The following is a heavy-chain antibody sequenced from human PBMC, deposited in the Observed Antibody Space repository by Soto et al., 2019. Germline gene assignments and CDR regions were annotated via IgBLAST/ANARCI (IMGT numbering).Heavy chain of an antibody. CDR3: ARSIVVVTAADY. D-gene: IGHD2-21*02. Sequence: GASGKVSSKASGYTFTSYAMHWVRQAPGQRLEWIGWINAGNGNTKYSQKFQGRVTITRDTSASTAYMELSSLRSEDAAVYYCARSIVVVTAADYWGQGTLVTVSS. CDR2: INAGNGNT. V-gene: IGHV1-3*01. CDR1: GYTFTSYA. J-gene: IGHJ4*02.